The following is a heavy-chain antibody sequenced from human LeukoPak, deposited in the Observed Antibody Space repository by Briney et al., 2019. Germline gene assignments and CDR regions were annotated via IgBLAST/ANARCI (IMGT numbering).Heavy chain of an antibody. CDR1: GFTVSSNY. CDR3: ARVRLDRSERNLDAFEN. V-gene: IGHV3-53*01. J-gene: IGHJ3*02. Sequence: GGSLTLSCSASGFTVSSNYMSWVRHAPGKGLEWGSNIYSGGTTYYAASVKGRFTISRDHYKNTVYLQMNSLRAGDTAVYFCARVRLDRSERNLDAFENWGQGTMVTVSS. D-gene: IGHD1-14*01. CDR2: IYSGGTT.